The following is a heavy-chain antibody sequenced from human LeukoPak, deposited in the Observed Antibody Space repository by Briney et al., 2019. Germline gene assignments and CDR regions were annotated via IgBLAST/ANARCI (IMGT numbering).Heavy chain of an antibody. V-gene: IGHV4-34*01. CDR1: GGSFSGYY. CDR3: ASEIYYYDSSGYGY. CDR2: INHSGST. D-gene: IGHD3-22*01. Sequence: PSETLSLTCAVYGGSFSGYYWSWIRQPPGKGLEWIGEINHSGSTNYNPSLKSRVTISVDTSKNQFSLKLSSVTAADTAVYYCASEIYYYDSSGYGYWGQGTPVTVSS. J-gene: IGHJ4*02.